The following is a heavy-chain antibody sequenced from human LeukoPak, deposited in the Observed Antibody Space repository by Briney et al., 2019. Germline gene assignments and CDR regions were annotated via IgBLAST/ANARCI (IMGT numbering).Heavy chain of an antibody. CDR3: ARSCSGGSCYDY. J-gene: IGHJ4*02. CDR1: GFTFSSYA. D-gene: IGHD2-15*01. CDR2: ISYDGSNK. V-gene: IGHV3-30-3*01. Sequence: GRSLRLSCAASGFTFSSYAMHWVRQAPGKGLEWVAVISYDGSNKYYADSVKGRLTISRDNSKNTLYLQMNSLRAEDTAVYYCARSCSGGSCYDYWGQGTLVTVSS.